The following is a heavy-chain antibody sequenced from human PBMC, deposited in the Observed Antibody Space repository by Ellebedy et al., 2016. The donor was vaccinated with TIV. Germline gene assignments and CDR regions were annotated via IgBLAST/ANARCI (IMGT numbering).Heavy chain of an antibody. J-gene: IGHJ2*01. CDR3: ARAWGDYSGYDRRPWYFDL. CDR1: GYSFTSYW. D-gene: IGHD5-12*01. V-gene: IGHV5-10-1*01. CDR2: IDPSDSYT. Sequence: GESLKISCKGSGYSFTSYWISWVRQMPGKGLEWMGRIDPSDSYTNYSPSFQGHVTISADKSISTAYLQWSSLKASDTAMYYCARAWGDYSGYDRRPWYFDLWGRGTLVTVSS.